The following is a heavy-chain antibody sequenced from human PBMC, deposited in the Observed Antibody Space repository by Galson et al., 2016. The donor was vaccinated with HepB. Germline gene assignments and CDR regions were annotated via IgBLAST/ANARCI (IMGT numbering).Heavy chain of an antibody. V-gene: IGHV3-21*04. CDR2: ISSSSTYI. Sequence: SLRLSCAASGFTFSTYSMNWVRQAPGKGLEWVSSISSSSTYIYYADSVKGRFTISRDNSKNTLYLQMNSRRAEDTAIYYCAKEMAEVGKPFFDYWGPGTQIIVSS. CDR3: AKEMAEVGKPFFDY. J-gene: IGHJ4*02. D-gene: IGHD5-24*01. CDR1: GFTFSTYS.